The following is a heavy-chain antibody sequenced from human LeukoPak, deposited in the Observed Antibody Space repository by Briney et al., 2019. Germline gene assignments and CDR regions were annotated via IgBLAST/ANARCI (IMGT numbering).Heavy chain of an antibody. CDR1: GYSFTSYW. D-gene: IGHD3-10*01. J-gene: IGHJ5*02. CDR2: IYPGDSDT. Sequence: GESLNISCKGSGYSFTSYWIGWVRQMPGKGLEWMGIIYPGDSDTRYSPSFQGQVTISADKSISTAYLQWSSLKASDTAMYYCARAYYYGSGSYYTDNWFDPWGQGTLVTVSS. V-gene: IGHV5-51*01. CDR3: ARAYYYGSGSYYTDNWFDP.